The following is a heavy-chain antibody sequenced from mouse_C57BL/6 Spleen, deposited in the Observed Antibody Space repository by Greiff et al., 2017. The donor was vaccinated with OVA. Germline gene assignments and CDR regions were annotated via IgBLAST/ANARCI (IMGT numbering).Heavy chain of an antibody. CDR1: GYTFTSYW. CDR3: ARGYYGSSSN. J-gene: IGHJ2*01. D-gene: IGHD1-1*01. Sequence: QVQLQQPGAELVRPGTSVKLSCKASGYTFTSYWMHWVKQRPGQGLEWIGVIDPSDSYTNYNQKFKGKATLTVDTSSSTAYMQLSSLTSEDSAVYYCARGYYGSSSNWGQGTTLTVSS. V-gene: IGHV1-59*01. CDR2: IDPSDSYT.